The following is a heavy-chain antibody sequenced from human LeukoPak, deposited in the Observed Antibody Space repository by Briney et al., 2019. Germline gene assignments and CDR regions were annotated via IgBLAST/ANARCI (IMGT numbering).Heavy chain of an antibody. CDR1: GYTFTGYY. Sequence: ASVKVSCTASGYTFTGYYMHWVRQAPGQGLEWMGWIIPNSGGANYTQKFQGRVTMTRDTSISTAYMELSSLRSDDTAVYYCARDKSTTRHFDYWGQGTLVTVSS. V-gene: IGHV1-2*02. CDR3: ARDKSTTRHFDY. CDR2: IIPNSGGA. D-gene: IGHD5/OR15-5a*01. J-gene: IGHJ4*02.